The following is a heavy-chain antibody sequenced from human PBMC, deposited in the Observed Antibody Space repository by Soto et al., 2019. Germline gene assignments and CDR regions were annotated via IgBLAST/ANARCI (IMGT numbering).Heavy chain of an antibody. J-gene: IGHJ6*02. V-gene: IGHV1-69*02. CDR1: GGTFSSYT. CDR3: ASDNRPIYGSGSQTPPAYYYYGMDV. CDR2: IIPILGIA. D-gene: IGHD3-10*01. Sequence: GPPVKVSCKASGGTFSSYTISWVRQAPGQGLEWMGRIIPILGIANYAQKFQGRVTITADKSTSTAYMELSSLRSEDTAVYYCASDNRPIYGSGSQTPPAYYYYGMDVWGQGTTVTVSS.